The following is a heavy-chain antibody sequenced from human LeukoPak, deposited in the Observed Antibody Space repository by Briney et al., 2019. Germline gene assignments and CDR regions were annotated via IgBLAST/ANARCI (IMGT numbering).Heavy chain of an antibody. D-gene: IGHD3-22*01. Sequence: GASVKVSCKASGGTFSSYAISWVRQAPGQGLEWMGRIIPIFGTANYAQKFQGRVTITTDESTSTAYMELCSLRSEDTAVYCCASTRSYYDSSGYFPYWGQGTLVTVSS. CDR2: IIPIFGTA. J-gene: IGHJ4*02. CDR1: GGTFSSYA. CDR3: ASTRSYYDSSGYFPY. V-gene: IGHV1-69*05.